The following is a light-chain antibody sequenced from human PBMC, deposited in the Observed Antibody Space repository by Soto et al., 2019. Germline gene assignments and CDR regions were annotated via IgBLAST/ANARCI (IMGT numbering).Light chain of an antibody. J-gene: IGLJ3*02. V-gene: IGLV2-14*01. CDR2: EVS. Sequence: QSALTQPASVSGSPGQTITISCTGTKNNIGDYNYVSWYQQHPDKAPKLNIYEVSNRPSGISGRFSGSKSGNTASLSISGLQAEAEADYYCYCFTNNSLRGVFGGGTKVTVL. CDR3: YCFTNNSLRGV. CDR1: KNNIGDYNY.